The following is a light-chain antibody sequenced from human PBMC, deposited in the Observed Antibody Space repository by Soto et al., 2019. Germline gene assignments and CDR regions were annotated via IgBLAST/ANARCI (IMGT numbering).Light chain of an antibody. CDR3: SSYTSSSTLPVV. CDR2: DVS. J-gene: IGLJ2*01. CDR1: SSDVGGYNY. Sequence: QSALTQPASVSGSPGQSITISCTGTSSDVGGYNYVSWYQQHPGKAPKLMIYDVSNRPSGVSNRFSGSKSGNTASQTISGLQAEDEADYYCSSYTSSSTLPVVFGGWTKLTVL. V-gene: IGLV2-14*01.